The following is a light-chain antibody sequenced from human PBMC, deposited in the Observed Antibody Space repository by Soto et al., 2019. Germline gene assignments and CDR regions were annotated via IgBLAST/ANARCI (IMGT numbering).Light chain of an antibody. Sequence: QSVLTQRASVSGSPGQSITISCTGTSSEVGYNNYVSWYQHNPGKAPKVMICDVTNRPSGVSNRFSGSKSGNTASLTISGLQAEDEADYYCSSFTGSTYVFGTGTKVNVL. J-gene: IGLJ1*01. CDR1: SSEVGYNNY. V-gene: IGLV2-14*03. CDR2: DVT. CDR3: SSFTGSTYV.